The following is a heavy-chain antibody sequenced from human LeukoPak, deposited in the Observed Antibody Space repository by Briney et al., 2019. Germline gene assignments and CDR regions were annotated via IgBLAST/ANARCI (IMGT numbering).Heavy chain of an antibody. V-gene: IGHV1-2*02. D-gene: IGHD3/OR15-3a*01. CDR3: ATEGQEVDWDSLDY. CDR1: GYTFSAYY. J-gene: IGHJ4*02. Sequence: GASVKVSCKASGYTFSAYYMHWVRQAPGQGLEWMGWINPKSGDTNYAQKFQGRVTMTRDTSISTAYMELSRLRSDDTAIYYCATEGQEVDWDSLDYWGQGTLVTVSS. CDR2: INPKSGDT.